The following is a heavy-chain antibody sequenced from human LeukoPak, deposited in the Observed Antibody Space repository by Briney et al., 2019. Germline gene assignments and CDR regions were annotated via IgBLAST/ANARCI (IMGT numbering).Heavy chain of an antibody. CDR2: ISSSSSYI. V-gene: IGHV3-21*01. CDR1: GFTFSSYS. D-gene: IGHD1-7*01. CDR3: AREGIGNYAQAFDI. Sequence: GGSLRLSCAASGFTFSSYSMNWVRQAPGKGLEWVSFISSSSSYIYYADSVKGRFTISRDNAKNSLYLQMNSLRAEDTAVYYCAREGIGNYAQAFDIWGQGTMVTVSS. J-gene: IGHJ3*02.